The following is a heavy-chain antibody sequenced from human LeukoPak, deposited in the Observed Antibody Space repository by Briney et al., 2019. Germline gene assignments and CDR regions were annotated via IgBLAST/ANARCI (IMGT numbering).Heavy chain of an antibody. CDR3: AKDADYDILTAPPDY. D-gene: IGHD3-9*01. CDR2: ISYDGSNK. V-gene: IGHV3-30*18. Sequence: SGRSLRPSCAASGFTFSSYGMHWVRQAPGKGLEWVAVISYDGSNKYYADSVKGRFTISRDNSKNTLYLQMNRLRAEDTAVYYCAKDADYDILTAPPDYWGQGTLVTVSS. J-gene: IGHJ4*02. CDR1: GFTFSSYG.